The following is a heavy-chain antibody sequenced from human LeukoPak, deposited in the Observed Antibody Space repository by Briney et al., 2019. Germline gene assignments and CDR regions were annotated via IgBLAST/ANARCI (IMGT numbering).Heavy chain of an antibody. J-gene: IGHJ4*02. V-gene: IGHV3-64*01. CDR3: ATQMSGFADY. CDR1: GXTFSNYY. CDR2: ITSDGGGT. D-gene: IGHD3-10*01. Sequence: PGGSLRLSCAASGXTFSNYYMHWVRQAPGKGLEYVSAITSDGGGTYYANSVRGRFTISRDNSKDTLYLQMGSLRVEDTAVYYCATQMSGFADYWGQGTLVTVSS.